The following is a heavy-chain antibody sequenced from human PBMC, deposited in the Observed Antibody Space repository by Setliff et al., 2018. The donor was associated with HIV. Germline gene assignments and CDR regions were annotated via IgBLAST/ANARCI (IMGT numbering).Heavy chain of an antibody. J-gene: IGHJ6*03. D-gene: IGHD2-2*01. CDR2: IYPTDSDT. CDR3: SRASDPSHRMPPTNYYYYMDV. CDR1: GYNFANYW. V-gene: IGHV5-51*01. Sequence: GESPKISCKGSGYNFANYWIAWVRQVPGKGLEWMGIIYPTDSDTRYSPSFQGQVTISADTSISTGYLQWSSLKASDTAVYYCSRASDPSHRMPPTNYYYYMDVWGKGTKVTVSS.